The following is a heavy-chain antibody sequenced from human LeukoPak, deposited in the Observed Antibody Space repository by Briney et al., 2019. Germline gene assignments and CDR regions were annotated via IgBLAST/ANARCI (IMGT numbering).Heavy chain of an antibody. CDR1: GYTFTSYD. CDR3: ARSSIAARRQFDY. CDR2: MNPNSGNI. V-gene: IGHV1-8*01. J-gene: IGHJ4*02. D-gene: IGHD6-6*01. Sequence: GESLKISCKASGYTFTSYDINWVRQATGQGLEWMGWMNPNSGNIGYAQKFQGRVTMTRNTSISTAYMELSSLRSEDTAVYYCARSSIAARRQFDYWGQGTLVTVSS.